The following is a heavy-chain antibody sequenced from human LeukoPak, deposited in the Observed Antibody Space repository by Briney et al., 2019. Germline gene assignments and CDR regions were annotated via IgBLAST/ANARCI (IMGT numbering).Heavy chain of an antibody. D-gene: IGHD3-10*01. CDR3: ARDLYGSGSWASKYYFDY. J-gene: IGHJ4*02. V-gene: IGHV1-24*01. CDR1: GNTLIELS. CDR2: FDPEEGDS. Sequence: GASVKVSCKVSGNTLIELSMHWVRQAPGKGLEWLGGFDPEEGDSIYAQRFQGRLTMTEDTSTSTAYMELRSLRSDDTAVYYCARDLYGSGSWASKYYFDYWGQGTLVTVSS.